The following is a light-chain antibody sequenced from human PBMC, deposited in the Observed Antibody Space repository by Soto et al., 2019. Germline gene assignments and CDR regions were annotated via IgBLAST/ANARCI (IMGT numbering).Light chain of an antibody. CDR3: QQCGGSPLFS. CDR2: TTS. V-gene: IGKV3-20*01. J-gene: IGKJ3*01. Sequence: EIVLTQSPGTLSLSPGERATLSCTASQSVTNSCLAWYQRKPGQAPRLLIHTTSIRATDIPDRFSGSGSGTDFTLTISRLEPEDSAGYYCQQCGGSPLFSFGPGTKVDIK. CDR1: QSVTNSC.